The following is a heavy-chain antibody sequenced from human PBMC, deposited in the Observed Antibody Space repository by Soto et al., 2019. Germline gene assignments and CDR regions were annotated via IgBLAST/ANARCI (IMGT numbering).Heavy chain of an antibody. CDR2: INAGSGNT. CDR3: ARGLAADGA. Sequence: QVQLVQSGAEVKNPGASVKVSCTASGYTFTHYAIHWVRHAPGQRLEWMGFINAGSGNTKYSQTLQGRLPFTKDTSASTAYTDLSSRSSEDTAIYYCARGLAADGAWGQGTLVTVSS. V-gene: IGHV1-3*01. D-gene: IGHD6-13*01. CDR1: GYTFTHYA. J-gene: IGHJ5*02.